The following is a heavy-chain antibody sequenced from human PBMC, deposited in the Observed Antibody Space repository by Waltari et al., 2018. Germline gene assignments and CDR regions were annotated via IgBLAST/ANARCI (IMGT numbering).Heavy chain of an antibody. D-gene: IGHD4-17*01. Sequence: EVQLVESGGGLVQPGGSLRLSCAASGSPVSGKYMRWVRQAPGKGLEWVSIIYSGGNTYYADSVKGRFTISRDNSKNTLYLQMSNLRAEDTALYYCANTASYAFDIWGQGTMVTVSS. J-gene: IGHJ3*02. CDR2: IYSGGNT. V-gene: IGHV3-53*01. CDR3: ANTASYAFDI. CDR1: GSPVSGKY.